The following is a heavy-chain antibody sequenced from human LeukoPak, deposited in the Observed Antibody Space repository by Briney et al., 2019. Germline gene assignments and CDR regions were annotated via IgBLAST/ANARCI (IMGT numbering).Heavy chain of an antibody. CDR1: GFTFSSYW. V-gene: IGHV3-74*01. Sequence: GGSLRLSCAASGFTFSSYWMHWVRQAPGKGLVWVSRINSDGSSTSYADSVKGRFTISRDNAKNTLYLQMNSLRAEDTAVYYCAREGESYPDLDYWGQGTLDTVSS. J-gene: IGHJ4*02. CDR2: INSDGSST. D-gene: IGHD3-10*01. CDR3: AREGESYPDLDY.